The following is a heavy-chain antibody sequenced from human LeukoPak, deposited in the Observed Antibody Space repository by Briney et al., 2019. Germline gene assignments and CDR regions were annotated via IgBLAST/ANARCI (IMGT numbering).Heavy chain of an antibody. D-gene: IGHD3-9*01. J-gene: IGHJ4*02. V-gene: IGHV3-33*01. Sequence: SGGSLRLSCAASGFTFSSYGMHWVRQAPGKGLEWVAVIWYDGSNKYYADSVKGRFTISRDNSKNTLYLQMNSLRAEDTAVYYCARENILTGYYNGPLDYWGQGTLVTVSS. CDR1: GFTFSSYG. CDR3: ARENILTGYYNGPLDY. CDR2: IWYDGSNK.